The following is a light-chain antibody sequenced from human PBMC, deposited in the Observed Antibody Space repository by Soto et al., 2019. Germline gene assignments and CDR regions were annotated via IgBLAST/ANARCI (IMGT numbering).Light chain of an antibody. J-gene: IGLJ1*01. Sequence: QPVLTQPASVSGTPEQSITIPCPVTSNDLSSDNNVYYNQQFPDNTPKLIIYDVTNLPSGISFRCSGSKSSITASLTFFGLQAEDETDYHCLSYSNTSTRRFCGARTKVNVL. CDR3: LSYSNTSTRRF. CDR1: SNDLSSDNN. V-gene: IGLV2-14*03. CDR2: DVT.